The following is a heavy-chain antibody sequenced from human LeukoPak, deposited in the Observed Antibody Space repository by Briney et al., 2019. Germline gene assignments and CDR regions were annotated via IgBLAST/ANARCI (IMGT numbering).Heavy chain of an antibody. Sequence: PGGPLRLSCAASGFTFSHYGMHWVRQAPDKGLEGVTVIWHDGSNKYYTDSVKGRFSISRDNSRNTQYLEMNSLRVEDTAVYYCAKDAQRGFDYSNSLDYWGQGTLVTVSS. CDR1: GFTFSHYG. V-gene: IGHV3-33*06. D-gene: IGHD4-11*01. J-gene: IGHJ4*02. CDR2: IWHDGSNK. CDR3: AKDAQRGFDYSNSLDY.